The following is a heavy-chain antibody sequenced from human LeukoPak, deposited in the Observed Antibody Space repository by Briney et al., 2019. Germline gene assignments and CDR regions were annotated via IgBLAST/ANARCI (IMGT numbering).Heavy chain of an antibody. CDR3: AKDSVWFGEVDYMDV. V-gene: IGHV3-23*01. D-gene: IGHD3-10*01. Sequence: HPGGSLRLSCAASGFTFSSYAMGWVRQAPGKGLEWVSAISGSGGSTYYADSVKGRFTISRDNSKNTLYLQMNSLRAEDTAVYYCAKDSVWFGEVDYMDVWGKGTTVTISS. CDR2: ISGSGGST. J-gene: IGHJ6*03. CDR1: GFTFSSYA.